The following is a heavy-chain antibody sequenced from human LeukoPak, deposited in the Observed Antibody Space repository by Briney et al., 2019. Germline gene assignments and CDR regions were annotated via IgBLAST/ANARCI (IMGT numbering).Heavy chain of an antibody. J-gene: IGHJ4*02. V-gene: IGHV1-2*02. CDR1: GYTFTSYG. D-gene: IGHD5-18*01. CDR2: INPNSGGT. CDR3: AREVRYTTVVTPSHFDY. Sequence: ASVKVSCKASGYTFTSYGISWVRQAPGQGLEWMGWINPNSGGTNYIQKFQGRVTMTRDTSITTAYMELSRLRADDTAMYYCAREVRYTTVVTPSHFDYWGQGTLVTVSS.